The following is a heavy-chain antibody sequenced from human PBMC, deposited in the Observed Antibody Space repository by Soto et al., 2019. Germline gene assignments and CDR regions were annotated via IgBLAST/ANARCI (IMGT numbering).Heavy chain of an antibody. Sequence: EVQLVESGGGLVKPGGSLRLSCAASGFTFSSYSMNWVRQAPGKGLEWVSSISSSSSYIYYADSVKGRFTISRDNAKNSLYLQMNSLRAEDTAVYYCARDFIAAAGNVDYWGQGTLVTVSS. J-gene: IGHJ4*02. CDR1: GFTFSSYS. CDR2: ISSSSSYI. CDR3: ARDFIAAAGNVDY. V-gene: IGHV3-21*01. D-gene: IGHD6-13*01.